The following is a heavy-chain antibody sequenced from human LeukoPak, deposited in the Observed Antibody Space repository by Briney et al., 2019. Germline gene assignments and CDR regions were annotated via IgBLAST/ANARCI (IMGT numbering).Heavy chain of an antibody. CDR1: GFTFSSYG. D-gene: IGHD3-10*01. J-gene: IGHJ5*02. V-gene: IGHV3-33*01. CDR2: IWYDGSNK. CDR3: ARVRGESPRWFDP. Sequence: GGSLRLSCAASGFTFSSYGMHWVRQAPGKGLEWVAVIWYDGSNKYYADSVKGRFTISSDNSKNTLYLQMNSLRAEDTAVYYCARVRGESPRWFDPWGQGTLVTVSS.